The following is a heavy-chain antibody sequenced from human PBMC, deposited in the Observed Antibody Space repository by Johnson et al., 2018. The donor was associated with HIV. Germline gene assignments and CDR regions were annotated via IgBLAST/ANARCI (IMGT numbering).Heavy chain of an antibody. CDR2: IRFDGSNK. CDR3: VKARGGYWGDDFDI. CDR1: GFTFNSYA. V-gene: IGHV3-30*02. J-gene: IGHJ3*02. Sequence: LRLSCAESGFTFNSYAMHWVRQAPGKGLEWVAFIRFDGSNKYYADSVKGRLIMSRDNSKNTLYVEMDSLRAEDTAVYYCVKARGGYWGDDFDIWGQGTMVTVSS. D-gene: IGHD2-8*02.